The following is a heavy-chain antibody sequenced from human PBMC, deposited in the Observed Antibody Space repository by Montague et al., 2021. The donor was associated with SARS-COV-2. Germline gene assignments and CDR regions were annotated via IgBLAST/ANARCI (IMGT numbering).Heavy chain of an antibody. CDR2: IYYSGST. D-gene: IGHD3-22*01. CDR1: GGSIGSGGYY. J-gene: IGHJ3*02. CDR3: ARVRTTMIVVVDAFDI. V-gene: IGHV4-31*03. Sequence: TLSLTCTVSGGSIGSGGYYWSWIRQHPGKGLEWIGYIYYSGSTYYNPSLKSRVTISVDTSKNQFSLKLSSVTAADTAVYYCARVRTTMIVVVDAFDIWGQGTMVTVSS.